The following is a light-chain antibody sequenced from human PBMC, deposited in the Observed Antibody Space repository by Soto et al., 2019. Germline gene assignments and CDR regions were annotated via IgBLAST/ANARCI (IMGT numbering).Light chain of an antibody. Sequence: QSVLTQPASVSGSPGQSITISCTVTSSDVGGYNYVSWYQQHPGKAPKLMIYEVSNRPSGVSNRFSGSKSGNTASLTISGLQAEDEADYYCSSYTSSSTFFFGTGTKVTVL. CDR3: SSYTSSSTFF. V-gene: IGLV2-14*01. CDR1: SSDVGGYNY. CDR2: EVS. J-gene: IGLJ1*01.